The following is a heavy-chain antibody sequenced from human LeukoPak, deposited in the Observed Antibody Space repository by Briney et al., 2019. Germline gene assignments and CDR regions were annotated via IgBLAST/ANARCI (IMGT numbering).Heavy chain of an antibody. CDR1: GSTFTSYP. CDR2: ISGSGDNT. J-gene: IGHJ5*02. Sequence: GGSLRLSCAASGSTFTSYPITWVRLAPGKGLEWVSAISGSGDNTYYADSVKGRFTISRDNSKGTVSLQMISLRAEDTAVYYCAREGWSGGFGWLDPWGQGTLVTVSS. CDR3: AREGWSGGFGWLDP. D-gene: IGHD2-8*02. V-gene: IGHV3-23*01.